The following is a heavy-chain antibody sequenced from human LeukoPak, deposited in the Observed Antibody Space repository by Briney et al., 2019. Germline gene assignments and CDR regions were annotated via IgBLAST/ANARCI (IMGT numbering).Heavy chain of an antibody. J-gene: IGHJ4*02. CDR1: GYTFTSYG. D-gene: IGHD2-2*01. CDR2: ISTYNGKT. V-gene: IGHV1-18*01. CDR3: GRXYCXSTRCYGPDY. Sequence: ASVKVSCKASGYTFTSYGISWVRQAPGQGLEWVGWISTYNGKTYYAQKFQGRVTMTTDTSTSTAYMELRSLRSDDTAAYYCGRXYCXSTRCYGPDYWGQGTLVTVSS.